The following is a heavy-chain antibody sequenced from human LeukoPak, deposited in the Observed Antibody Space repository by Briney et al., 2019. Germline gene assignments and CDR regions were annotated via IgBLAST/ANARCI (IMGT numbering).Heavy chain of an antibody. J-gene: IGHJ6*03. D-gene: IGHD5-18*01. CDR3: AKVTESYYYYYMDV. CDR1: GYTFTSYG. Sequence: ASVTVSCKASGYTFTSYGISWVRQAPGQGLEGMGWISAYNGNTNYAQKLQGRVTMTTDTSTSTAYMELRSLRSDDTAVYYCAKVTESYYYYYMDVWGKGTTVTVSS. CDR2: ISAYNGNT. V-gene: IGHV1-18*01.